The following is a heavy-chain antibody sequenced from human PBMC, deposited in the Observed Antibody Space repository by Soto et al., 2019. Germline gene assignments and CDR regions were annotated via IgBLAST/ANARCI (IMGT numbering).Heavy chain of an antibody. J-gene: IGHJ6*02. D-gene: IGHD5-12*01. CDR1: GGSVSSGSYY. CDR2: IYYSGST. Sequence: PSETLSLTCTVSGGSVSSGSYYWSWIRQPPGKGLDGIGYIYYSGSTNYNPSLKSRVTIAVDTSKNQFSLKLSSVTAADTAVYYCASERWLQFFDYYYGMDVWGQGTTVTVSS. V-gene: IGHV4-61*01. CDR3: ASERWLQFFDYYYGMDV.